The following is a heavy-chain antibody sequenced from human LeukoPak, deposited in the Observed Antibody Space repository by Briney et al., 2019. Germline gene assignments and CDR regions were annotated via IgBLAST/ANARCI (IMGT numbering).Heavy chain of an antibody. D-gene: IGHD4-11*01. J-gene: IGHJ1*01. CDR1: GGTFSNYA. V-gene: IGHV1-69*06. CDR2: IIPIFGTA. Sequence: SVKVSCKPSGGTFSNYAISWVRQAPGQGLEWMGGIIPIFGTANYAQKFQGRVTMTEDTSTDTAYMEPSSLRSEDTAVYYCATVGVTVTTGSSVYFQHWGQGTLVTVSS. CDR3: ATVGVTVTTGSSVYFQH.